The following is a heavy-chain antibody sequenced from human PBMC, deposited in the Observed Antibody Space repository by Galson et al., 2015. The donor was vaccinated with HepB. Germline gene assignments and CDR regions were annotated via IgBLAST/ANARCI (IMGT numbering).Heavy chain of an antibody. CDR2: INPSGGST. D-gene: IGHD5-24*01. CDR1: GYTFTSYY. Sequence: SVKVSCKASGYTFTSYYMHWVRQAPGQGLEWMGIINPSGGSTSYAQKLQGRVTMTRDTSTSTVYMELSSLRSEDTAVYYCASKRKQEGAFDIWGQGTMVTVSS. V-gene: IGHV1-46*04. J-gene: IGHJ3*02. CDR3: ASKRKQEGAFDI.